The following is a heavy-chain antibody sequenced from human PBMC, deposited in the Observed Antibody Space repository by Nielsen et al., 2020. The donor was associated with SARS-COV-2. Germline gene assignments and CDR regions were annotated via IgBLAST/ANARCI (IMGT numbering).Heavy chain of an antibody. CDR1: GFTFSSYW. CDR3: ARGRFLEWLVGGY. J-gene: IGHJ4*02. V-gene: IGHV3-74*01. CDR2: INSDGSST. Sequence: SCAASGFTFSSYWMHWVRQAPGKGLVWVSRINSDGSSTSYADSVKGRFTISRDNAKNTLYLQMNSLRAEDTAVYYCARGRFLEWLVGGYWGQGTLVTVSS. D-gene: IGHD3-3*01.